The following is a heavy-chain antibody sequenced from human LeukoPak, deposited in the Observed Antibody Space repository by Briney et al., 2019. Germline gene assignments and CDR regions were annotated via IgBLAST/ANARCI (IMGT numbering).Heavy chain of an antibody. V-gene: IGHV1-2*02. J-gene: IGHJ4*02. Sequence: ASVKVSCKASGYTFTGYYMHWVRQAPGQGLEWMGWINPNSGGTNYEQKFQGRVTMTRDTSISTAYMELIRLRSDDTDVYYCARAVDTAMVIGFDYWGQGTLVTVSS. CDR1: GYTFTGYY. D-gene: IGHD5-18*01. CDR2: INPNSGGT. CDR3: ARAVDTAMVIGFDY.